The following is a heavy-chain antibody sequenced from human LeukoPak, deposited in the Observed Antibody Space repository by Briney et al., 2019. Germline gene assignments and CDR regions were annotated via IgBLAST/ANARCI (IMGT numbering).Heavy chain of an antibody. J-gene: IGHJ4*02. CDR2: INPNSGGT. CDR3: ARPQGYSSSWYLD. CDR1: GYTFTGYY. Sequence: ASVKVSCKASGYTFTGYYMHWVRQAPGQGLEWMGWINPNSGGTNYAQKFQGRVTMTRDTSISTAYMELSRLRSDDTAVYYCARPQGYSSSWYLDWGQGTLVTVSS. V-gene: IGHV1-2*02. D-gene: IGHD6-13*01.